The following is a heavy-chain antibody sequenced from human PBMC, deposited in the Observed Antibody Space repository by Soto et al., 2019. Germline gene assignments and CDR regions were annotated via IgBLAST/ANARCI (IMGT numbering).Heavy chain of an antibody. J-gene: IGHJ3*02. Sequence: SETLSLTCTVSGGSISSYYWSWIRQPPGKGLEWIGYIYYSGSTNYNPSLKSRVTISVDTSKNQFSLKLSSVTAADTAVYYCASLDDFWRAFDIWGQGTMVTVSS. CDR1: GGSISSYY. V-gene: IGHV4-59*01. D-gene: IGHD3-3*01. CDR2: IYYSGST. CDR3: ASLDDFWRAFDI.